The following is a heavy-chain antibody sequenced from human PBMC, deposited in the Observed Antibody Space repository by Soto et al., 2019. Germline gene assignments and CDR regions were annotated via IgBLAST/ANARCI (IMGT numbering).Heavy chain of an antibody. V-gene: IGHV3-53*02. CDR3: AAAIDYDFWSGPSTPFDY. CDR1: GFTVSSNY. CDR2: IYSGGST. Sequence: EVQLVETGGGLIQPGGSLRLSCAASGFTVSSNYMSWVRQAPGKGLEWVSVIYSGGSTYYADSVKGRFTISRDNSKNKLYLQMNSLRAEDTAVYYCAAAIDYDFWSGPSTPFDYWGQGTLVTVSS. J-gene: IGHJ4*02. D-gene: IGHD3-3*01.